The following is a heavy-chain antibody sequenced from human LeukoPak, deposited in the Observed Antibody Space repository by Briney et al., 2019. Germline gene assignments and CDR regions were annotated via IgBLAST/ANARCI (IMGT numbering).Heavy chain of an antibody. V-gene: IGHV3-7*03. CDR2: IKQDGSEK. CDR1: RFNFSRYW. CDR3: AIYDYVWGSSDY. Sequence: GGSLRLSCAASRFNFSRYWMNWVRQAPGKGLEWVANIKQDGSEKYYVASVEGRFTISRDNSKNTLYLQMNSLRAEDTAVYYCAIYDYVWGSSDYWGQGTLVTVSS. J-gene: IGHJ4*02. D-gene: IGHD3-16*01.